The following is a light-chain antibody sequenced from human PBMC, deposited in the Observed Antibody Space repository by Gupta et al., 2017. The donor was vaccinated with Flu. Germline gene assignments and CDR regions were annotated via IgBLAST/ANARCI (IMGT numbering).Light chain of an antibody. Sequence: IVMTQSLLSLPVYAGESASISCRSSQSLLHSTGYNYLDWYLQKPGQSPQLLNDWGSIRASGLPDRCSSSGARTYFTLKISRVEAEDVGVYCCMQATQRGAFGQGTKVDVK. J-gene: IGKJ1*01. CDR3: MQATQRGA. CDR1: QSLLHSTGYNY. CDR2: WGS. V-gene: IGKV2-28*01.